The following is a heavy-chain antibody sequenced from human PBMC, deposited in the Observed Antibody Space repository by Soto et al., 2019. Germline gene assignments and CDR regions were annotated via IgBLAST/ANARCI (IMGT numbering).Heavy chain of an antibody. V-gene: IGHV3-30*18. CDR2: LSYDGSYT. CDR1: GFTFSDYG. J-gene: IGHJ5*01. CDR3: AKEMYPRTVLDSSSPWGDS. Sequence: QVQLVESGGGVAQPGRSLRLSCAVSGFTFSDYGMHWVRQAPGKGLEWVAVLSYDGSYTYYADSVKGRFTVSRDLYVNTLFLQMNSLRREDTATYFCAKEMYPRTVLDSSSPWGDSWGQGTLVAVTS. D-gene: IGHD3-22*01.